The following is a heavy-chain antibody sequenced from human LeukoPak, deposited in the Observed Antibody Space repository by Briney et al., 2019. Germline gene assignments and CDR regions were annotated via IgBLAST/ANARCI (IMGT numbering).Heavy chain of an antibody. D-gene: IGHD5-24*01. J-gene: IGHJ3*02. CDR1: GGSISSYY. V-gene: IGHV4-59*12. CDR3: ARARRWLQLFRDAFDI. Sequence: SETLSLTCTVSGGSISSYYWSWIRQPPGKGLEWIGYIYYSGSTNYNPSLKSRVTISVDTSKNQFSLKLSSVTAADTAVYYCARARRWLQLFRDAFDIWGQGTMVTVSS. CDR2: IYYSGST.